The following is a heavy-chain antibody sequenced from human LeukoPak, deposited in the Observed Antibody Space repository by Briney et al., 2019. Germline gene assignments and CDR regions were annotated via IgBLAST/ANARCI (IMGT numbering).Heavy chain of an antibody. J-gene: IGHJ4*02. CDR3: ARDRIYYFDY. V-gene: IGHV4-59*01. Sequence: SETLSLTCTVSGGSISSYYWSWIRQPPGKGLECIGYIYYSVSTNYNPSLKSRVTISVDPSKNQFSLKLSSVTAADTAVYYCARDRIYYFDYWGQGTLVTVSS. D-gene: IGHD3-3*01. CDR2: IYYSVST. CDR1: GGSISSYY.